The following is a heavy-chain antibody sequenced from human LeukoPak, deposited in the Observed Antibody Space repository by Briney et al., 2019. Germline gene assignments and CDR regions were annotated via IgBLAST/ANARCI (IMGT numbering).Heavy chain of an antibody. CDR3: ARGKIAARRLYNWFDP. D-gene: IGHD6-6*01. CDR2: INHSGST. J-gene: IGHJ5*02. CDR1: GGSFSGYY. V-gene: IGHV4-34*01. Sequence: SATLSLTCAVYGGSFSGYYWSWIRQPPGKGLEWIGEINHSGSTNYNPSLKSRVTISVDTSKNQFSLKLSSVTAADTAVYYCARGKIAARRLYNWFDPWGQGTLVTVSS.